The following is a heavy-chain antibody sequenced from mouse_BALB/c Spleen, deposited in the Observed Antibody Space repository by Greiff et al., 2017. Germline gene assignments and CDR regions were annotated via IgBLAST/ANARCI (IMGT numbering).Heavy chain of an antibody. V-gene: IGHV3-6*02. CDR1: GYSITSGYY. CDR3: ARGYDYDEVWFAY. Sequence: DVQLQESGPGLVKPSQSLSLTCSVTGYSITSGYYWNWIRQFPGNKLEWMGYISYDGSNNYNPSLKNRISITRDTSKNQFFLKLNSVTTEDTATYYCARGYDYDEVWFAYWGQGTLVTVSA. CDR2: ISYDGSN. J-gene: IGHJ3*01. D-gene: IGHD2-4*01.